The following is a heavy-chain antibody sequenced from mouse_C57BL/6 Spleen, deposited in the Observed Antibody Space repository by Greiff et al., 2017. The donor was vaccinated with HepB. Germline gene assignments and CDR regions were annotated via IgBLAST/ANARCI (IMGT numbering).Heavy chain of an antibody. J-gene: IGHJ3*01. CDR2: IYPGDGDT. D-gene: IGHD2-4*01. CDR3: ARVLYYDYDGY. V-gene: IGHV1-82*01. CDR1: GYAFSSSW. Sequence: QVQLQQSGPELVKPGASVKISCKASGYAFSSSWMNWVKQRPGKGLEWIGRIYPGDGDTNYNGKFKGKTTLTADKSSSTAYMQLSSLTSEDTAVYFCARVLYYDYDGYWGQGTLVTVSA.